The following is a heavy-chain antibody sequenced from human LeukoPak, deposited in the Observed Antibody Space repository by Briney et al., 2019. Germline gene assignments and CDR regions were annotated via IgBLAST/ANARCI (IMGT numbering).Heavy chain of an antibody. CDR1: GGSFNGYY. V-gene: IGHV4-34*01. CDR3: ARFNYYDSSGYYSFDY. Sequence: SETLSLTCAVYGGSFNGYYWSWIRQPPGKGLEWIGEINHSGSTNYNPSLKSRVTISVDTSKNQFSLKLSSVTAADTAVYYCARFNYYDSSGYYSFDYWGQGTLVTVSS. J-gene: IGHJ4*02. D-gene: IGHD3-22*01. CDR2: INHSGST.